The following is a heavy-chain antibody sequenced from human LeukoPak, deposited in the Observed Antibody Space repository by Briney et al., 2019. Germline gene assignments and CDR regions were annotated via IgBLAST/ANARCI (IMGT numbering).Heavy chain of an antibody. CDR3: AMASTIFGVVTQDY. D-gene: IGHD3-3*01. V-gene: IGHV1-2*02. Sequence: GASVKVSCKASGYTFTGYYMHWVRQAPGQGLEWMGWINPNSGGTNYAQKFQGRVTITADESTSTAYMELSSLRSEDTAVYYCAMASTIFGVVTQDYWGQGTLVTVSS. CDR2: INPNSGGT. CDR1: GYTFTGYY. J-gene: IGHJ4*02.